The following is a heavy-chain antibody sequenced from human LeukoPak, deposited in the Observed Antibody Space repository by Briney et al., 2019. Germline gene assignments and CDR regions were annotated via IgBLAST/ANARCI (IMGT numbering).Heavy chain of an antibody. D-gene: IGHD3-10*01. CDR3: ARDYYGSGSYYNHFYGLDV. Sequence: PPETLSLTCTVSGGSITSYYWNWIRQSPGKGLEWIGYLHYSGSSNYNPSLESRVTISVDTSNNQFSLILSSVTAADTAVYYCARDYYGSGSYYNHFYGLDVWGQGTTVTVSS. CDR2: LHYSGSS. J-gene: IGHJ6*02. V-gene: IGHV4-59*12. CDR1: GGSITSYY.